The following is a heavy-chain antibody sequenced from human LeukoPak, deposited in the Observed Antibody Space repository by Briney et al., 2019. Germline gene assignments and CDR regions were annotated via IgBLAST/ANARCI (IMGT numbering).Heavy chain of an antibody. Sequence: ASVKVSCKASGYTFTDSYLHWVRQAPGQGLEWMAWINPNSGATKYIQKFQGRVTMTRDTSISTAYMELSRLRSDDTAIYYCARHNILTDNFDDWGQGTLVTVPS. CDR1: GYTFTDSY. CDR3: ARHNILTDNFDD. V-gene: IGHV1-2*02. J-gene: IGHJ4*02. CDR2: INPNSGAT. D-gene: IGHD3-9*01.